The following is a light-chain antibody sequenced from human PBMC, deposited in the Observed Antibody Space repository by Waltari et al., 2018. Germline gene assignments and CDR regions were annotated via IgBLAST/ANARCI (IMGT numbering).Light chain of an antibody. Sequence: QSALTQPASVSGSPGQSTTISCAGTSRDPGTYNVVSWYQHRPGKAPKLMIYEDTQRPSGVSDRFSGSKSGNTASLRISGLQAEDEADYYCCSYADSNVVFGGGTKLTV. CDR2: EDT. V-gene: IGLV2-23*01. CDR3: CSYADSNVV. CDR1: SRDPGTYNV. J-gene: IGLJ2*01.